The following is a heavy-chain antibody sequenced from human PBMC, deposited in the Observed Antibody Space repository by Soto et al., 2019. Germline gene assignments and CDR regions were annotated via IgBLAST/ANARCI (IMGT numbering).Heavy chain of an antibody. Sequence: GGSLRLSCAASGFTFSNYAVSWVRQAPGKGLEWVSIVGGSGTNTFYADSVKGRFTISRDNSKNTLYLQMNSLRAEDTAVYYCAKSLKSGSNYFDYWGQGTLVTVSS. CDR1: GFTFSNYA. CDR3: AKSLKSGSNYFDY. D-gene: IGHD3-10*01. V-gene: IGHV3-23*01. J-gene: IGHJ4*02. CDR2: VGGSGTNT.